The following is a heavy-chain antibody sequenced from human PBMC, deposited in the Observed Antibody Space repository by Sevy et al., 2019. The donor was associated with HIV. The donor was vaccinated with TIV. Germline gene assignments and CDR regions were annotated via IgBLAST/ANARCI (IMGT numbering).Heavy chain of an antibody. V-gene: IGHV3-30*04. CDR2: VSFDASFK. CDR1: GLTFNIYP. D-gene: IGHD1-26*01. J-gene: IGHJ4*02. CDR3: TFARHRATFGY. Sequence: GGSLRLSCVASGLTFNIYPLNWVRQAPGKGLEWVAVVSFDASFKYYADFVKGRFTISRDNSKDTVFLQMDSLRDEDTGKYYRTFARHRATFGYWGQGAQVTVSS.